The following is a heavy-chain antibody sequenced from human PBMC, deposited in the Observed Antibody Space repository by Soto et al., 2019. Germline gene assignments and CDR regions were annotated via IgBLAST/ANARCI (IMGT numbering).Heavy chain of an antibody. CDR2: IFSNDEK. D-gene: IGHD4-17*01. J-gene: IGHJ4*02. Sequence: QVTLKESVPVLVKPTETLTLTCTVSGFSLSNARMGVSWIRQPPGKALKWFAHIFSNDEKSYITSLKSRLTISKDTSKSQVVLTMTNMDPVDTATYYCARILRELTVTTEIDYWGQGTLVTVSS. CDR3: ARILRELTVTTEIDY. CDR1: GFSLSNARMG. V-gene: IGHV2-26*01.